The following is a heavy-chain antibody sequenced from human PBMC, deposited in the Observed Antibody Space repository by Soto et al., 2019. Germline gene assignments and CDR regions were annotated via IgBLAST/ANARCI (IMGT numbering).Heavy chain of an antibody. CDR3: ARRQYDILTCYYIGGDY. J-gene: IGHJ4*02. CDR2: MNPNSGNT. V-gene: IGHV1-8*02. D-gene: IGHD3-9*01. CDR1: GYTFTSYD. Sequence: ASVKVSCKASGYTFTSYDINWVRKATGQGLEWMGWMNPNSGNTGYAQKFQGRVTMTRNTSISTAYMELSSLRSEDTAVYYCARRQYDILTCYYIGGDYWGQGTLVTVSS.